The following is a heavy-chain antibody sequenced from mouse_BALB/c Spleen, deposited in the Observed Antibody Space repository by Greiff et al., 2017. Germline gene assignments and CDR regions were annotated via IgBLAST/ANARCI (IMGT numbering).Heavy chain of an antibody. CDR2: ISNGGGST. V-gene: IGHV5-12-2*01. CDR3: ERQSAMDY. Sequence: EVHLVESGGGLVQPGGSLKLSCAASGFTFSSYTMSWVRQTPEKRLEWVAYISNGGGSTYYPDTVKGRFTISRDNAKNTLYLQMSSLKSEDTAMYYCERQSAMDYWGQGTSVTVSS. CDR1: GFTFSSYT. J-gene: IGHJ4*01.